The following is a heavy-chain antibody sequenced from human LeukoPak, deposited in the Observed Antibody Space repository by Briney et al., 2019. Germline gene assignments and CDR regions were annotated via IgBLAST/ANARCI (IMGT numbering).Heavy chain of an antibody. D-gene: IGHD3-22*01. Sequence: ASVKVSCKASGYAFTGYYMHWVRQAPGQGLEWMGWINPNSGGTNYAQKFQGRVTMTRDTSISTAYMELSRLRSDDTAVYYCARKRGYYDSSGYSPYYFDYWGQGTLVTVSS. V-gene: IGHV1-2*02. CDR1: GYAFTGYY. CDR3: ARKRGYYDSSGYSPYYFDY. CDR2: INPNSGGT. J-gene: IGHJ4*02.